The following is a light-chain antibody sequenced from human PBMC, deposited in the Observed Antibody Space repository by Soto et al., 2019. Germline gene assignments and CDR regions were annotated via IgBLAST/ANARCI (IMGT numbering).Light chain of an antibody. V-gene: IGLV6-57*04. J-gene: IGLJ1*01. CDR3: QSYDSSNAYV. CDR1: SGSIASNY. CDR2: EDN. Sequence: NFMLTQPHSVSESPGKTVTISCTRSSGSIASNYVQWYQQRPRSAPTTVIYEDNQRPSGVPARCSGSIDSSSNSSSLTISGLKAEDEADYYWQSYDSSNAYVFGTGTKLTVL.